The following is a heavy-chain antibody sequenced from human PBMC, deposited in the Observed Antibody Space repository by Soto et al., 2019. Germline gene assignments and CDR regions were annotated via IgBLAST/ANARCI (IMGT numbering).Heavy chain of an antibody. CDR2: INPSDGTT. D-gene: IGHD3-9*01. V-gene: IGHV1-46*01. CDR3: TRDANYDLLTGCFDP. Sequence: QVQLVQSGAEVKKPGASVKVSCKASGYTFTSYYMHWVRQAPGQGLEWMGIINPSDGTTSYAQKFQGRVPMXXDXSXXTVYMELSSLRSEDTAVYYCTRDANYDLLTGCFDPWGQGTLVTVSS. J-gene: IGHJ5*02. CDR1: GYTFTSYY.